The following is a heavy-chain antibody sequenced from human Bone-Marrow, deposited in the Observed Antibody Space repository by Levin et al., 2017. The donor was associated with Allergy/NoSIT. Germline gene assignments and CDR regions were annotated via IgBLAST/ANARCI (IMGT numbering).Heavy chain of an antibody. CDR3: TTDLDASSSASLGLGMDV. V-gene: IGHV3-15*01. Sequence: GESLKISCTASGIIFRNAWMSWVRQPPGKGLEWVGRIKSTSDGGTSDYAAPVKGRFTILRDDSRKTMYLQMNNLKTEDTAVYYCTTDLDASSSASLGLGMDVWGQGTTVTVCS. J-gene: IGHJ6*02. D-gene: IGHD3-3*01. CDR1: GIIFRNAW. CDR2: IKSTSDGGTS.